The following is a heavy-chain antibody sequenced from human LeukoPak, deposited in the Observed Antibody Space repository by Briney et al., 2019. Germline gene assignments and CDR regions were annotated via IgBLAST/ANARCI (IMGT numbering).Heavy chain of an antibody. CDR2: IQFDGSNE. V-gene: IGHV3-30*02. J-gene: IGHJ4*01. D-gene: IGHD4-17*01. Sequence: GGSLRLSCAASGFTFSTYGMHWVRQAPGKGLEWVAFIQFDGSNEYNADSVKGRFTISRDNSKNTMYLQMNGLRAEDTAVYYCAKDFWTVTMGFYWGHGTLVHVSS. CDR3: AKDFWTVTMGFY. CDR1: GFTFSTYG.